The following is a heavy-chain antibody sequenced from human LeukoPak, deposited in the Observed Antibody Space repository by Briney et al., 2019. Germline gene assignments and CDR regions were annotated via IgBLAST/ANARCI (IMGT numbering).Heavy chain of an antibody. Sequence: GGSLRLSCAASGFTFSSYAMSWVRQAPGKGLEWVSAISGSGGSTYYADSVKGRFTISRDNSKNTLYLQMNSLGAEDTAVYYCAKGTSYYYGSGSYLDYWGQGTLVTVSS. CDR2: ISGSGGST. CDR3: AKGTSYYYGSGSYLDY. D-gene: IGHD3-10*01. V-gene: IGHV3-23*01. J-gene: IGHJ4*02. CDR1: GFTFSSYA.